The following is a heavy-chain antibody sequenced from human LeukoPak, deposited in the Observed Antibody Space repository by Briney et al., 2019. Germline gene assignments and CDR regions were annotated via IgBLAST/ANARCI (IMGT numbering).Heavy chain of an antibody. Sequence: PGGSLRLSCAASGFTFRNYGMHWVRQAPGKGLEWLAVIWTDAINKYYANSVKGRFTTSRDNSKNTPFLQMNDLRAEDTAVYYCVKERAPFDAFDIWGQGTVVSVSS. CDR2: IWTDAINK. V-gene: IGHV3-33*06. J-gene: IGHJ3*02. CDR1: GFTFRNYG. CDR3: VKERAPFDAFDI.